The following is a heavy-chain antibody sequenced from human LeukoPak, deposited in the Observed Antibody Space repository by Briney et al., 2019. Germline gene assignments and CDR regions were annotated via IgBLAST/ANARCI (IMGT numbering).Heavy chain of an antibody. CDR3: ARDPPSITIFGVVITDDAFDI. J-gene: IGHJ3*02. CDR1: GGSIRSYY. V-gene: IGHV4-59*01. CDR2: IYYSGST. D-gene: IGHD3-3*01. Sequence: SETLSLTCTVSGGSIRSYYWSWIRQPPGKGLEWIGYIYYSGSTNYNPSLKSRVTISVDTSKNQFSLKLSSVTAADTAVYYCARDPPSITIFGVVITDDAFDIWGQGTMVTVSS.